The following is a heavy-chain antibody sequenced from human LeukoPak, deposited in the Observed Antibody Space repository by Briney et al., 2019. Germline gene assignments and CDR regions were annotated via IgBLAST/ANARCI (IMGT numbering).Heavy chain of an antibody. CDR3: ARLDRGSTSLIYGMDV. CDR2: INPNSGGT. D-gene: IGHD2-2*01. V-gene: IGHV1-2*03. CDR1: GYTFTGYY. Sequence: LEASVKVSCKASGYTFTGYYMHWVQQAPGQGLEWMGWINPNSGGTNYAQKFQGRVTMTRDTSISTAYMELSRLRSDDTAVYYCARLDRGSTSLIYGMDVWGQGTTVTVSS. J-gene: IGHJ6*02.